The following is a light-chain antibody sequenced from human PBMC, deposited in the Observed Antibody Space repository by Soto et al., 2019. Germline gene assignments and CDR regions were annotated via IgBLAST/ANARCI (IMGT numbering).Light chain of an antibody. CDR2: DVS. CDR3: SSYAGSNNLI. V-gene: IGLV2-8*01. Sequence: QSALTQPPSASGSPGQSVTISCTGTSSDVGAYNYVSWYQQHPGKAPKLMISDVSGRPSGVPDRFSGSKSGNTASLTVSGLQVEDEADYYCSSYAGSNNLIFGGGTQLTVL. J-gene: IGLJ2*01. CDR1: SSDVGAYNY.